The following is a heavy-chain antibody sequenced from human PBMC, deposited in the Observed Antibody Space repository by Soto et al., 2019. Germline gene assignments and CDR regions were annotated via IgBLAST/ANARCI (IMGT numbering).Heavy chain of an antibody. J-gene: IGHJ6*02. V-gene: IGHV3-11*01. D-gene: IGHD3-22*01. CDR2: ISSSGSII. CDR3: ARVNGYYYYGMDV. CDR1: GFTFSDYY. Sequence: GGSLRLSCAASGFTFSDYYMSWIRQAPGKGLEWVSDISSSGSIIYYADSVKGRFTIFRDNAKNSLYLQMNSLRAEDTAVYYCARVNGYYYYGMDVWGQGTTVTVSS.